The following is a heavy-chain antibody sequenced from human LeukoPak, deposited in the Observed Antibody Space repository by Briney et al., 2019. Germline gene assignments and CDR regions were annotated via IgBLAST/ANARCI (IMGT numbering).Heavy chain of an antibody. CDR3: AKDIGWWFGDKGEYFQH. V-gene: IGHV3-9*01. Sequence: GRSLRLSCAASGFTFDVYAMLWVRQAPGKGLEWVSGISWNSGSIGYADSVKRRFTISRDNAKNSLYLQMNSLIAEDTALYYCAKDIGWWFGDKGEYFQHWGQGTLVTVSS. D-gene: IGHD3-10*01. CDR2: ISWNSGSI. CDR1: GFTFDVYA. J-gene: IGHJ1*01.